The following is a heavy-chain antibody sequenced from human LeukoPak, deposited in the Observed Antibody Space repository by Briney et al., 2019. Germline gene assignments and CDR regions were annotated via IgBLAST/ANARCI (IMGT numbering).Heavy chain of an antibody. CDR1: GFTFSSYR. Sequence: GGSLRLSCAASGFTFSSYRMNWVRQAPGKGLEWVSFISSSTSYIYYVDSVKGRFTISRDSAKNSLYLQMNSLRADDTAVYYCARVSNYYGSGNYQKQFDYWGQGTLVTVSS. V-gene: IGHV3-21*01. CDR2: ISSSTSYI. D-gene: IGHD3-10*01. CDR3: ARVSNYYGSGNYQKQFDY. J-gene: IGHJ4*02.